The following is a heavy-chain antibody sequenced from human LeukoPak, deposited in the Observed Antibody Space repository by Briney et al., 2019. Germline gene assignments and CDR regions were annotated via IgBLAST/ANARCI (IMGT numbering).Heavy chain of an antibody. CDR1: GGSISSYY. J-gene: IGHJ4*02. V-gene: IGHV4-59*08. D-gene: IGHD6-19*01. Sequence: SETLSLTCSVSGGSISSYYWSWIRQPPGRGLEWIGYIYYSGSTNYNPSLKSRVTISVDTSKNQFSLKLSSVTAADTAIYFCARRKRGSGGPFDYWGQGTLVTVSS. CDR2: IYYSGST. CDR3: ARRKRGSGGPFDY.